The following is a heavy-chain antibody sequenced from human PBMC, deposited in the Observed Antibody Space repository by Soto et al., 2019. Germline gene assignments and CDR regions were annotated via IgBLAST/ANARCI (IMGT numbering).Heavy chain of an antibody. CDR3: TKGRSTSCFAPVDY. Sequence: EVQLVESGGGLVQPGRSLRLSCAASGFIFDDYAMHWVRQAPGKGLEWVSSISWNSGTIVYADSVKGRFTISRDNANNSLYLQMNRLRTVDTAFYYCTKGRSTSCFAPVDYWGQGTLVTVSS. D-gene: IGHD2-2*01. J-gene: IGHJ4*02. CDR1: GFIFDDYA. V-gene: IGHV3-9*01. CDR2: ISWNSGTI.